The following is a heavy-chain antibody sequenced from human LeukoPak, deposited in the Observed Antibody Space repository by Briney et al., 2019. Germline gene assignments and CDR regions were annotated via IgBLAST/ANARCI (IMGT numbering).Heavy chain of an antibody. J-gene: IGHJ6*02. CDR2: ISSSGANI. CDR3: ARHGDGFYYGMDV. D-gene: IGHD4-17*01. Sequence: GGSLRLSCAASGFTLSTYSMNWFRQAPGEGLEWVSSISSSGANIFYTDSVKGRFTISRDNAKNSLYLQMNSLRAEDTAVYYCARHGDGFYYGMDVWGQGTTVTVSS. CDR1: GFTLSTYS. V-gene: IGHV3-21*01.